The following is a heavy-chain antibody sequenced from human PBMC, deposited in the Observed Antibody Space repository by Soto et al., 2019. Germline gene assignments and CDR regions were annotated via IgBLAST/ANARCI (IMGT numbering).Heavy chain of an antibody. Sequence: EVQLVESGGGLVQPGGSLRLSCAASGFTFRGYSMNWVRQVPGKGLEWISYISWGDNVIYYADSAKGRFTISRDDVDNLLDLQMTSLRDDDTAVYYCARDGARGYDMDVWGHGTTVTVSS. CDR1: GFTFRGYS. V-gene: IGHV3-48*02. CDR2: ISWGDNVI. CDR3: ARDGARGYDMDV. J-gene: IGHJ6*02. D-gene: IGHD3-16*01.